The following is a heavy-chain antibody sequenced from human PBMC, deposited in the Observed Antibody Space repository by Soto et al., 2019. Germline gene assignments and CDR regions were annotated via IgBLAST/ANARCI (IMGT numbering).Heavy chain of an antibody. Sequence: QVQLQQWGAGLLKPSETLSLTCAVYGGSFSGYYWSWIRQPPGKGLEWIGEINHSGSTNYNPSLKSRATISVDTSKNQCSLTLSSVTAADTAVDYCAPGGTGYGGKGAVYYWGQGTLVTVSS. J-gene: IGHJ4*02. CDR3: APGGTGYGGKGAVYY. V-gene: IGHV4-34*01. D-gene: IGHD4-17*01. CDR1: GGSFSGYY. CDR2: INHSGST.